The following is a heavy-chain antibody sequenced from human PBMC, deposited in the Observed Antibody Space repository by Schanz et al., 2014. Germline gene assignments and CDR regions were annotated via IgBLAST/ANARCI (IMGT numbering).Heavy chain of an antibody. V-gene: IGHV3-11*06. CDR1: GFTFSDYY. D-gene: IGHD6-6*01. CDR2: ISSTSSYI. J-gene: IGHJ4*02. CDR3: VPMSIAAQ. Sequence: VQLLESGGGLVQHGGSLRLSCSVSGFTFSDYYMSWIRQAPGKGLEWVSYISSTSSYIFYADSVKGRFTISRDNAKNSLYLQMNSLRAEDTAVYYCVPMSIAAQWGQGTLVTVSS.